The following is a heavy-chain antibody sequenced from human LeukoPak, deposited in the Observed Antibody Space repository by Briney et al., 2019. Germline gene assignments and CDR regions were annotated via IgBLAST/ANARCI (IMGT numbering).Heavy chain of an antibody. J-gene: IGHJ4*02. Sequence: GGSLRLSCAASGFSFSITWMHWVRQPPGQGLVWVARITSDGTTTSYAESVKGRFTISRDNAKNTLYLQMNSLRAEDTAVYYCARDWYPAIDYWGQGTLVTVSS. CDR3: ARDWYPAIDY. D-gene: IGHD6-13*01. CDR1: GFSFSITW. CDR2: ITSDGTTT. V-gene: IGHV3-74*03.